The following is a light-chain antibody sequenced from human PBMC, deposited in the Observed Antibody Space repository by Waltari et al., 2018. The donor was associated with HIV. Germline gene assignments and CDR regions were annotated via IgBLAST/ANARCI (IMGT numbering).Light chain of an antibody. CDR2: GGS. V-gene: IGLV2-23*01. J-gene: IGLJ2*01. Sequence: QSALTQPASVSGSPGQSITISCTGTRSDDGSYNLASWFQQHPGKAPRRRVYGGSKRPSGVSNRFSGSKSGNTASLTSSGRQAEDEADYDFCSYAGGGVFGGGTKLTVL. CDR3: CSYAGGGV. CDR1: RSDDGSYNL.